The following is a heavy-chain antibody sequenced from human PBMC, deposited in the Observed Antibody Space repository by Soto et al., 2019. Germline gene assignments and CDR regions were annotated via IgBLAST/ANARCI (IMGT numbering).Heavy chain of an antibody. CDR2: INPNSGGT. CDR1: GYTFTGYY. V-gene: IGHV1-2*04. Sequence: ASVKDTCKASGYTFTGYYMHWVRQAPGQGLEWMGWINPNSGGTNYAQKFQGWVTMTRDTSISTAYMELSRLRSDDTAVYYCARALDIVVVPAAYYFDYWGQGTLVTVSS. J-gene: IGHJ4*02. CDR3: ARALDIVVVPAAYYFDY. D-gene: IGHD2-2*03.